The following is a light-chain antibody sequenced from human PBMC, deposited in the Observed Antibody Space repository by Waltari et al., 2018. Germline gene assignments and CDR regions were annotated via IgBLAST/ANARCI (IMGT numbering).Light chain of an antibody. J-gene: IGLJ2*01. CDR1: SGFIVRNY. Sequence: FMLTQPQSASASPGKTVTISWTRSSGFIVRNYEQWYQQRPHSSPTTVIYDDNQRPSGVPDRFSGSIDSSSNSASLTISGLRTDDEADYYCQSYDSDTQVFGGGTKLTVV. V-gene: IGLV6-57*01. CDR2: DDN. CDR3: QSYDSDTQV.